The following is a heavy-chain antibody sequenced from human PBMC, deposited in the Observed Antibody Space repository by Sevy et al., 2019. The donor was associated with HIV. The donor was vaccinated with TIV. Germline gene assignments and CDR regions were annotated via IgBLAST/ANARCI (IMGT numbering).Heavy chain of an antibody. D-gene: IGHD3-3*01. Sequence: GGSLRLSCAAAGFNFNNYAMTWVRQAPGKGLEWVSGISFSGSKTYYAESVKGRFSISRDPSKNTLYLQMNNVRVEDTAVYFCAKTPFMDFWNDYYSFYFDFWDQGTLVTVSS. CDR1: GFNFNNYA. V-gene: IGHV3-23*01. J-gene: IGHJ4*02. CDR3: AKTPFMDFWNDYYSFYFDF. CDR2: ISFSGSKT.